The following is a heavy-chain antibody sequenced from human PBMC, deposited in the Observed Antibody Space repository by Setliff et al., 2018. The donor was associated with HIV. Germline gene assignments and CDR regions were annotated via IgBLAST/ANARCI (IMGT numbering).Heavy chain of an antibody. J-gene: IGHJ3*02. D-gene: IGHD3-22*01. Sequence: GGSLRLSCAASGFSFSQYGMHWVRQAPGKGLQWVAVMWYDGSKKYYADSVKGRFTISRDNSKNTLYLQMNSLRAKDTATYYCAKVGLYDSFGYANGLPDAFDTWGQGTMVTVSS. CDR2: MWYDGSKK. CDR1: GFSFSQYG. CDR3: AKVGLYDSFGYANGLPDAFDT. V-gene: IGHV3-33*06.